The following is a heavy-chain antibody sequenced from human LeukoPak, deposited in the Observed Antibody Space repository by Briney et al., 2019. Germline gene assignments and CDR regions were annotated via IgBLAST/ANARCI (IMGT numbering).Heavy chain of an antibody. CDR2: IHYSGST. CDR3: ARDSEQWLVPST. D-gene: IGHD6-19*01. V-gene: IGHV4-30-4*01. J-gene: IGHJ5*02. Sequence: SETLSLTCTVSGGSISSGDYYWSWIRQPPGKGLEWIGYIHYSGSTYYNPSLKSRVTISVDTSKNQFSLKLSSVTAADTAVYYCARDSEQWLVPSTWGQGTLVTVSS. CDR1: GGSISSGDYY.